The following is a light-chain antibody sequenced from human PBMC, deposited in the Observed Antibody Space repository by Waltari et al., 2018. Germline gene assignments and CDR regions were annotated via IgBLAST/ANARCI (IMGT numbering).Light chain of an antibody. Sequence: DIVMTQAPDSLAVALGERATINCKSSPSVLYSSNNKNYLTWYQQKPGQPPKLLTSWASTRESGVPDRFSGSGSGRDFTLTISSLQAEDGAVYYCQQYYSTPPTFGPGTKVDIK. J-gene: IGKJ3*01. CDR2: WAS. CDR1: PSVLYSSNNKNY. CDR3: QQYYSTPPT. V-gene: IGKV4-1*01.